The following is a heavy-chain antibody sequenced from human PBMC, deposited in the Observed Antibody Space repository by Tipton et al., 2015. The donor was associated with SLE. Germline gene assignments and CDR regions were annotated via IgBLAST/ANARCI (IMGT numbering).Heavy chain of an antibody. J-gene: IGHJ5*02. CDR1: GGSISSSSYY. D-gene: IGHD3-10*01. V-gene: IGHV4-39*07. CDR2: IYYSGST. Sequence: PGLVKPSETLSLTRTVSGGSISSSSYYWGWIRQPPGKGLEWIGSIYYSGSTYYNPSLKSRVTISVDTSKNQFSLKLSSVTAADTAVYYCARGLRITMVRGTNGWFDPWGQGTLVTVSS. CDR3: ARGLRITMVRGTNGWFDP.